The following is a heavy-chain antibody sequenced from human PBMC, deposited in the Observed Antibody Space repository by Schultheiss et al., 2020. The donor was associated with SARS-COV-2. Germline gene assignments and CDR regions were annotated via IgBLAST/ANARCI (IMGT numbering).Heavy chain of an antibody. CDR2: IDRWSRVI. J-gene: IGHJ4*02. Sequence: GGSLRLSCAASGFTFSSYAMSWVRQAPGKGLEWLAYIDRWSRVITYGDSVKGRLTISRDNSKNTLYLQMDSLRPDDTAVYYCAKDQRELLDPFEHWGQGTLVTVSS. V-gene: IGHV3-23*05. D-gene: IGHD3-10*01. CDR3: AKDQRELLDPFEH. CDR1: GFTFSSYA.